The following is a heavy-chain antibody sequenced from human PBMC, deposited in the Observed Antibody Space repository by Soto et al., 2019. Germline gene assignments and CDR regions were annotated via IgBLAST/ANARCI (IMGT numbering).Heavy chain of an antibody. CDR2: IYGDDDK. J-gene: IGHJ4*02. D-gene: IGHD5-12*01. Sequence: QITVKEPGLTLVNPTETLTLTSTSPGFPPSSIGLGVGWILHPPGTALEWLALIYGDDDKRYSPSLSSRLTITKDPSKNEVDLTMTNMDPVDTATYYCARLTRGVYDSGRLWEKFDYWGQGTLVTVSS. CDR1: GFPPSSIGLG. V-gene: IGHV2-5*02. CDR3: ARLTRGVYDSGRLWEKFDY.